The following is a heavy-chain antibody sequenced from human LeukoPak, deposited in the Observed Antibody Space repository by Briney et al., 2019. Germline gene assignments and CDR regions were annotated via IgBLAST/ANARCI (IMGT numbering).Heavy chain of an antibody. D-gene: IGHD3-10*01. V-gene: IGHV4-4*07. CDR1: GGSINSYY. J-gene: IGHJ4*02. CDR2: IYTTGTT. Sequence: TQTLPLTRSISGGSINSYYWGWVRQPAGKGLEWIVRIYTTGTTNYSPFLKSRLSMLLDTSKNQFSLTLSYVTTADTAVYYCGRQGYTASYYFVDYWSPGTLVTVSS. CDR3: GRQGYTASYYFVDY.